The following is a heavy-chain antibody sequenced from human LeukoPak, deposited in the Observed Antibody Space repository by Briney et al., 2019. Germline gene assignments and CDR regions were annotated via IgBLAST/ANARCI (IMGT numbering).Heavy chain of an antibody. CDR3: AVLQAHRPLDY. D-gene: IGHD2/OR15-2a*01. Sequence: SETLSLTCTVSGGSVSSNGHYWHWIRQPPGKGLEWIGYIFNRGSTNYNPSLKSRVTISVDTANNQFSLRLGSVTAADTAVYFCAVLQAHRPLDYWGQGTLVTVSS. V-gene: IGHV4-61*08. CDR2: IFNRGST. CDR1: GGSVSSNGHY. J-gene: IGHJ4*02.